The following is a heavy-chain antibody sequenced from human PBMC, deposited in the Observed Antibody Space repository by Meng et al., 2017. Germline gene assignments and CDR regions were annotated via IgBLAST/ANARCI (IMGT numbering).Heavy chain of an antibody. V-gene: IGHV3-33*06. D-gene: IGHD3-16*01. Sequence: GESLKISCAASGFTFSSYGMHWVRQAPGKGLEWVAVIWYDGSNKYYADSVKGRFTISRDNSKNTLYLQMNSLRAEDTAVYYCAKGSLIGPMLFGRVVYFDYWGQGTLVTVSS. J-gene: IGHJ4*02. CDR3: AKGSLIGPMLFGRVVYFDY. CDR2: IWYDGSNK. CDR1: GFTFSSYG.